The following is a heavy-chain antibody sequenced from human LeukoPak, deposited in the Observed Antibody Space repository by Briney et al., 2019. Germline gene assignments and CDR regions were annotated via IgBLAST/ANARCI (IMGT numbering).Heavy chain of an antibody. Sequence: GGSLRLSCAVSGFPFSNSWMYWVRQAPGKGLEGVANIKKDGSGISYVESVKGRFVISRDNSRNSLYLQMNSLKVEDTAVYFCAGGNAMDVWGKGTAVTVYS. CDR3: AGGNAMDV. J-gene: IGHJ6*04. CDR1: GFPFSNSW. CDR2: IKKDGSGI. V-gene: IGHV3-7*03.